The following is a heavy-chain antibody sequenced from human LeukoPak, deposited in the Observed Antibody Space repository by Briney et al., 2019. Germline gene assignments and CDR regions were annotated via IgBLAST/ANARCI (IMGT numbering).Heavy chain of an antibody. CDR2: ITSTSSYT. D-gene: IGHD5-12*01. CDR3: ATLSSAYDYFDY. Sequence: GGSLRLSCAASGFTFSDYYMSWIRQAPGKGLEWVSYITSTSSYTNYADSVKGRFNISRDNAKNSLYLQMNSLRAEDTAVYYCATLSSAYDYFDYWGQGTLVSVSS. CDR1: GFTFSDYY. J-gene: IGHJ4*02. V-gene: IGHV3-11*03.